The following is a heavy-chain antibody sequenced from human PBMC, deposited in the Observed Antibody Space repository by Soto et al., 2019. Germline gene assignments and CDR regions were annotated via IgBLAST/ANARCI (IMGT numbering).Heavy chain of an antibody. V-gene: IGHV3-30*18. CDR1: RFPFSYYA. CDR3: AKEGTGLYNAFDI. CDR2: LLDDGSK. D-gene: IGHD3-10*01. Sequence: QVELVESGGGVVRPGRSLRLSCAASRFPFSYYAMHWVRQAPGKGLEFVAVLLDDGSKYYADSVKGRFTISKDNSMKTVDLEMSSLRTEDTSLYYCAKEGTGLYNAFDIGGQWTMVTVS. J-gene: IGHJ3*02.